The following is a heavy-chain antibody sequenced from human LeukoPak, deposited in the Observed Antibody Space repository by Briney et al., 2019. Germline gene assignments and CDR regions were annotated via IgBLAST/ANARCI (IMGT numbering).Heavy chain of an antibody. CDR2: INHSGST. CDR3: ASLTLFDP. V-gene: IGHV4-34*01. D-gene: IGHD1-14*01. J-gene: IGHJ5*02. Sequence: SETLSLTCAVYGGSFSGYYWSWIRQPTGKGLEWIGEINHSGSTNYNPSLKSRVTISVDTSKNQFSLKLSSVTAADTAVYYCASLTLFDPWGQGTLVTVSS. CDR1: GGSFSGYY.